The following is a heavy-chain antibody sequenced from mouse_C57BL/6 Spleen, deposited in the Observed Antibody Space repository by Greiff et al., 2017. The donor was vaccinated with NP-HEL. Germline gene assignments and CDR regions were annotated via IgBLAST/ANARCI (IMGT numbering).Heavy chain of an antibody. CDR2: IDPSDSET. D-gene: IGHD2-12*01. V-gene: IGHV1-52*01. J-gene: IGHJ2*01. CDR1: GYTFTSYW. Sequence: QVQLQQPGAELVRPGSSVKLSCKASGYTFTSYWMHWVKQRPIQGLEWIGNIDPSDSETHYNQKFKDKATLTVDKYSSTAYMKLSSLTSEDSAVYYCAIRGALRRDFDYWGPVTTLTVSS. CDR3: AIRGALRRDFDY.